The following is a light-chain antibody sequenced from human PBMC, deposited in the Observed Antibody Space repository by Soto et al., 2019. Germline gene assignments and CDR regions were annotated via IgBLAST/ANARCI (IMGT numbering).Light chain of an antibody. CDR3: QRYGSSPPHT. J-gene: IGKJ2*01. V-gene: IGKV3-20*01. CDR2: GAS. CDR1: QSVRNNY. Sequence: EIVLTQSPGTLSLSPGEGATLSCRASQSVRNNYLAWYQQKPGQAPRLLISGASSRATGVPDRFSGSGSGTDFTLTISRLESEDFAVYYCQRYGSSPPHTFGQRTRLEIK.